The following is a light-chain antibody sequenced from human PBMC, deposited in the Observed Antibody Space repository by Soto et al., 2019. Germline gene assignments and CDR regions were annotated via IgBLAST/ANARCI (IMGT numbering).Light chain of an antibody. CDR3: QTYDKARWT. Sequence: DIQMTQSPSSLSASVGDRVTITCRASRGIYTHLAWYQQKPGNAPKLLIYAASTLQSGVPSRFSASGSGTDCILTISALQSEDVGTYFWQTYDKARWTFGPGTRV. J-gene: IGKJ1*01. CDR2: AAS. CDR1: RGIYTH. V-gene: IGKV1-27*01.